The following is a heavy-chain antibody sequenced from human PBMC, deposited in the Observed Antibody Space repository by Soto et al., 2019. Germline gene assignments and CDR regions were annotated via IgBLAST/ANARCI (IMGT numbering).Heavy chain of an antibody. D-gene: IGHD3-3*01. J-gene: IGHJ4*01. V-gene: IGHV1-58*01. Sequence: SVNVSCKASGFTFNTSPVQWVRQARGQRLEWIGWIVVGSGNTNYTQKFQERVIITRDMSTSTAYMELSNLRSEDTAVYYCAASYDFWAPIDFWGQGTPVTVSS. CDR2: IVVGSGNT. CDR1: GFTFNTSP. CDR3: AASYDFWAPIDF.